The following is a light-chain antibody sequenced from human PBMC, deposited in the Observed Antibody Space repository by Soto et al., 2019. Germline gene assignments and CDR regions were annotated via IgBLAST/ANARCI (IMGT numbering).Light chain of an antibody. CDR1: SSDVGGYNY. J-gene: IGLJ1*01. Sequence: QSVLTQPRSVSGSPGQSVTIPCTGTSSDVGGYNYVSWYQQHPGKAPKLMIYDVSKRPSGVPDRFSGSKSGNTASLTISGLQAEDEADYYCCSYAGSYTFGGYVFGTGTKVTVL. CDR3: CSYAGSYTFGGYV. V-gene: IGLV2-11*01. CDR2: DVS.